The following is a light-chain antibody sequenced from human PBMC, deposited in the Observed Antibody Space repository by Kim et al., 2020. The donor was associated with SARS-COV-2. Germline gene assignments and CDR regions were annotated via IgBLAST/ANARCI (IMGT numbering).Light chain of an antibody. CDR1: TSNIGRNY. J-gene: IGLJ2*01. CDR3: GTWDSRLSAVV. CDR2: DNY. V-gene: IGLV1-51*01. Sequence: QSVLTQPPSVSAAPGQKVSISCSGTTSNIGRNYVSWYQHLPGTAPTLLIYDNYERPSGIPDRFSGSKSGTSATLGITGLQTGDEADYYCGTWDSRLSAVVFGGGTKVTVL.